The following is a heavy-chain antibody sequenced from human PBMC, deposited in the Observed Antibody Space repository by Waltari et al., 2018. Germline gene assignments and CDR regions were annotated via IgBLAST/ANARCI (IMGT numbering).Heavy chain of an antibody. CDR1: GFTVSSNY. CDR3: ARVRPRLNYVFDY. V-gene: IGHV3-53*01. CDR2: IDSGGST. J-gene: IGHJ4*02. D-gene: IGHD3-16*01. Sequence: EVQLVDSGGDLIQPGGSLRLSCAASGFTVSSNYMSWVRQAPGKGLEWVSIIDSGGSTDYADSVKGRFTISRDNSKNTLDLQMNGLRAEDTAVYYCARVRPRLNYVFDYWGQGTLVTVSS.